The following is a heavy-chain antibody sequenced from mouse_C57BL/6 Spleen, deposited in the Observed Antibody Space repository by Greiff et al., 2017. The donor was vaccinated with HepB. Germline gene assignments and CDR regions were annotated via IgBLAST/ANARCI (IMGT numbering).Heavy chain of an antibody. V-gene: IGHV14-1*01. J-gene: IGHJ3*01. Sequence: EVQLQQSGAELVRPGASVKLSCTASGFNIKDYYMHWVKQRPEQGLEWIGRIDPEDGDTESAPKFQGQATMTADTSSNTAYLQLSSLTSADTAAYYCTTSGLYDYDRGFAYLGQGTLVTVSA. D-gene: IGHD2-4*01. CDR1: GFNIKDYY. CDR2: IDPEDGDT. CDR3: TTSGLYDYDRGFAY.